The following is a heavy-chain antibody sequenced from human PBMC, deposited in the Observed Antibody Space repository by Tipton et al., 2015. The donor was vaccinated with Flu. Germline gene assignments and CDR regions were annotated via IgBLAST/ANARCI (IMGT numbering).Heavy chain of an antibody. V-gene: IGHV1-18*04. Sequence: QLVQSGAEVKKPGASVKVSCKASGYTFTGYYMHWVRQAPGQGLEWMGWISAYNGNTNYAQKLQGRVTMTTDTSTSTAYMELRSLRSDDTAVYYCARDPYDILTGYYLYYYYGMDVWGQGTTVTVSS. J-gene: IGHJ6*02. CDR3: ARDPYDILTGYYLYYYYGMDV. D-gene: IGHD3-9*01. CDR1: GYTFTGYY. CDR2: ISAYNGNT.